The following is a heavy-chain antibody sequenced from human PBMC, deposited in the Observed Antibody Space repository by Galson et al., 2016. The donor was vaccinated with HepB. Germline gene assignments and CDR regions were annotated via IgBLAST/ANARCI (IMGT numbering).Heavy chain of an antibody. V-gene: IGHV3-53*01. D-gene: IGHD3-3*01. CDR3: ARVIVSGYDFRFDP. CDR2: IYNDGRT. CDR1: GFTVSGDY. Sequence: ASGFTVSGDYMSWVRQAPGKGLEWVSVIYNDGRTIYAESVKGRFTISRDNSKNMVYLEVRSLRAEDTAVYYCARVIVSGYDFRFDPWGQGTLVTVSS. J-gene: IGHJ5*02.